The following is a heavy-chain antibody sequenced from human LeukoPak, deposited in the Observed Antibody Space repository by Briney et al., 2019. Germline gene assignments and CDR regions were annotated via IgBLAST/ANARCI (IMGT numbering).Heavy chain of an antibody. CDR1: GYSISSGYQ. V-gene: IGHV4-38-2*02. J-gene: IGHJ4*02. CDR3: ARDRGYYYDSSGYSDY. CDR2: VYRSGGT. Sequence: PSETLSLTCSVSGYSISSGYQWDWIRQPPGKGLEWIGTVYRSGGTYYKPSLESRVSISVDTSKNQFSLKLSSVTAADTAVYYCARDRGYYYDSSGYSDYWGQGTLVTVSS. D-gene: IGHD3-22*01.